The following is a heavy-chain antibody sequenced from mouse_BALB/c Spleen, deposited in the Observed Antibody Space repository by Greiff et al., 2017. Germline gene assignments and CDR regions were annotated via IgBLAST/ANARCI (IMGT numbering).Heavy chain of an antibody. CDR3: ARHYDYFYAMDY. CDR1: GFSLTSYG. Sequence: VKLMESGPGLVQPSQSLSITCTVSGFSLTSYGVHWVRQSPGKGLEWLGVIWSGGSTDYNAAFISRLSISKDNSKSQVFFKMNSLQANDTAIYYCARHYDYFYAMDYWGQGTSVTVSS. J-gene: IGHJ4*01. D-gene: IGHD2-4*01. V-gene: IGHV2-2*02. CDR2: IWSGGST.